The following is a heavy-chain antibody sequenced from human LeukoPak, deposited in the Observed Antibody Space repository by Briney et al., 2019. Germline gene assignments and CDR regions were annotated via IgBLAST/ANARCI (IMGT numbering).Heavy chain of an antibody. CDR3: AKEGRSLQTY. Sequence: GGSLRLSCAASGFTFSSYTMSWVRQAPGKGLEWVSTIPTSDGNTYYADSVKGRFTVSRDNSKNTLFLQMNSLSAEDTAVYYCAKEGRSLQTYWGQGTLVTVSS. D-gene: IGHD5-24*01. J-gene: IGHJ4*02. CDR2: IPTSDGNT. CDR1: GFTFSSYT. V-gene: IGHV3-23*01.